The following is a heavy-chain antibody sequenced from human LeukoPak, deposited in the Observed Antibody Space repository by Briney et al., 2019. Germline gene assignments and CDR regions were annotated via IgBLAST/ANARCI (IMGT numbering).Heavy chain of an antibody. CDR3: AKAGVSDSSGYYGLR. CDR2: ISSSSFAI. J-gene: IGHJ4*02. D-gene: IGHD3-22*01. V-gene: IGHV3-48*01. Sequence: GGSLRLSCAASGFTFSDYSMNWVRQAPGKGLEWVSYISSSSFAIYYVDSVKGRFTISRDNSKNTLSLQMNSLRAEDTAVYYCAKAGVSDSSGYYGLRWGQGTLVTVSS. CDR1: GFTFSDYS.